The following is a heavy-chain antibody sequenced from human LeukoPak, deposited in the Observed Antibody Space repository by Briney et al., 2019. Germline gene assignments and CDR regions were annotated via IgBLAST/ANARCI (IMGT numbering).Heavy chain of an antibody. CDR1: GFTFSSYW. Sequence: GGSLRLSCAASGFTFSSYWMSWVRQAPGKGLEWVANIKQDGSEKYYVDSVKGRFTISRDNAKNSLYLQMNSLRAEDTAVYYCVSSPSDDYYYYMDVWGKGTTVTVSS. CDR2: IKQDGSEK. CDR3: VSSPSDDYYYYMDV. D-gene: IGHD6-6*01. V-gene: IGHV3-7*01. J-gene: IGHJ6*03.